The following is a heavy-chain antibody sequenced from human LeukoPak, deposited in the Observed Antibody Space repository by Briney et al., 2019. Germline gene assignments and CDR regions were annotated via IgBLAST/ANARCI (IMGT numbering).Heavy chain of an antibody. D-gene: IGHD1-26*01. CDR2: INWNGGST. CDR3: ARDGIVGATGAFDI. V-gene: IGHV3-20*04. CDR1: GFTFDDYG. Sequence: GGSLRLSCAASGFTFDDYGMSWVRQAPGKGLEWVSGINWNGGSTGYADSVKGRFTISRDNAKNSLYLQMNSLRAEDTALYYCARDGIVGATGAFDIWGQGTMVTVSS. J-gene: IGHJ3*02.